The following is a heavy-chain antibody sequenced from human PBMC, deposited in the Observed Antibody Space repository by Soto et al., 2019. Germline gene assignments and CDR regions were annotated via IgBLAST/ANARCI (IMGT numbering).Heavy chain of an antibody. CDR1: GFTFSSYS. Sequence: GGSLRLPCAASGFTFSSYSINWVRQAPGKGLEWVSSINSRSSSIYYADSLEGRFTISRDNAKNSLYLQMNSLRAADTAVYYCARAECSGGSCYSHYYYIMDVWGQGTTVTVSS. V-gene: IGHV3-21*01. CDR2: INSRSSSI. J-gene: IGHJ6*02. D-gene: IGHD2-15*01. CDR3: ARAECSGGSCYSHYYYIMDV.